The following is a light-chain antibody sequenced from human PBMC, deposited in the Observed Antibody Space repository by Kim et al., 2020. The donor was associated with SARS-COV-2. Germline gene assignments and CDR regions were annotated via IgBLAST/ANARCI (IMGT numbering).Light chain of an antibody. Sequence: SYELTQPPSVSVAPGQTARITCGGNNIRSKSVHWYQQKPGQAPVLVIYFDDDRPSGIPERFSGSNSGNTATLTISRVEAGEEADYFCQVWDGSSDHPGVFGGGTQLTVL. J-gene: IGLJ2*01. V-gene: IGLV3-21*04. CDR3: QVWDGSSDHPGV. CDR1: NIRSKS. CDR2: FDD.